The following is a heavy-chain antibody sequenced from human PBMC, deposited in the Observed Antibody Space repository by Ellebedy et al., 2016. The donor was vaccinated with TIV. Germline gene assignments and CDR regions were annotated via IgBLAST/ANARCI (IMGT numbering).Heavy chain of an antibody. CDR3: ARDPEYCFGDCSVEQHDVFDI. CDR2: ISPYNGNI. Sequence: ASVKVSXXASGYTFMNYGITWVRQAPGQGLEWMGWISPYNGNIDYAQKFQGRVAMTADRSATTAYMELRSLRSDDTAVYYCARDPEYCFGDCSVEQHDVFDIWGQGTKVTVSS. CDR1: GYTFMNYG. D-gene: IGHD2-21*02. V-gene: IGHV1-18*01. J-gene: IGHJ3*02.